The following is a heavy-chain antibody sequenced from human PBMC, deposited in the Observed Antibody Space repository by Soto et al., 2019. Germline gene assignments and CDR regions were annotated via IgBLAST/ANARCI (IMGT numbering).Heavy chain of an antibody. J-gene: IGHJ3*02. CDR2: TNHSGRN. V-gene: IGHV4-34*01. CDR1: CGSFSTYY. D-gene: IGHD3-9*01. Sequence: SETLSLTCVVSCGSFSTYYYPCIRQSPGKGLEWIGETNHSGRNNYSPSLKSRVTMSLDTTRNKFSLKLSSVTAADTAVYYCARGGSNDWQVAFDIWGQGAMVNVSS. CDR3: ARGGSNDWQVAFDI.